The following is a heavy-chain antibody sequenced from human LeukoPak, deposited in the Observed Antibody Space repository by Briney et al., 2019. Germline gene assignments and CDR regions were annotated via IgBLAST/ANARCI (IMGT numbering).Heavy chain of an antibody. Sequence: PSETLSLTCAVYGGSFSGYYWSWIRQPPGKGLEWIGEINHSGSTNYNPSLKSRVTISVDTSKNQFSLKLSSVTAADTAVYYCARHRRYSSSWNGRISNWFDPWGQGTLVTVSS. CDR2: INHSGST. V-gene: IGHV4-34*01. CDR3: ARHRRYSSSWNGRISNWFDP. CDR1: GGSFSGYY. J-gene: IGHJ5*02. D-gene: IGHD6-13*01.